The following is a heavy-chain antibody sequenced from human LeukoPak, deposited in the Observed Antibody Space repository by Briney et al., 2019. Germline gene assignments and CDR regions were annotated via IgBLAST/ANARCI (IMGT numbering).Heavy chain of an antibody. CDR2: ISWNSGSI. CDR1: GSTFDDYA. J-gene: IGHJ4*02. CDR3: AKALGD. D-gene: IGHD3-10*01. Sequence: PGRSLRLSCAASGSTFDDYAMHWVRQAPGKGLEWVSGISWNSGSIGYADSVKGRFTISRDNAKNSLYLQMNSLRAEDTALYYCAKALGDWGQGTLVTVSS. V-gene: IGHV3-9*01.